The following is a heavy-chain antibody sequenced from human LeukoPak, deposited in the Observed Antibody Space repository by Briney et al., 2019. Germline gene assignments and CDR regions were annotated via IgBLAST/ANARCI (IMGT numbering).Heavy chain of an antibody. D-gene: IGHD6-13*01. CDR1: GGSISSYY. J-gene: IGHJ4*02. V-gene: IGHV3-11*04. CDR3: ESFPKQQARNY. CDR2: ISSSSSTI. Sequence: LSLTCTVSGGSISSYYWSWIRQAPGKRLEWVSYISSSSSTIYYADSVKGRFTISRDNAKNSLYLQMNSLRAEDTAVYYCESFPKQQARNYWGQGTLVTVSS.